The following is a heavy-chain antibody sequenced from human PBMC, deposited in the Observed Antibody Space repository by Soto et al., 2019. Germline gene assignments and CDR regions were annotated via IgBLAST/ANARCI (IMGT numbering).Heavy chain of an antibody. CDR1: GGSFSTYF. Sequence: QVQLQQWGAGLLKPSETLSLTCSVYGGSFSTYFWTWMRQPPGKGLEWIGEVNQSGSDNYNPSLESRVTISVDTSKKQFSLRLSSVTAADTAVYYCARERRVVGGYSSSWYDYFASWGQGTLVTVSS. CDR3: ARERRVVGGYSSSWYDYFAS. J-gene: IGHJ4*02. V-gene: IGHV4-34*02. CDR2: VNQSGSD. D-gene: IGHD6-13*01.